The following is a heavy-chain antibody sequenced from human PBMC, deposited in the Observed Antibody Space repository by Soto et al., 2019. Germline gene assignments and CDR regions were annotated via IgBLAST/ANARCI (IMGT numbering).Heavy chain of an antibody. J-gene: IGHJ4*01. V-gene: IGHV3-11*01. CDR1: GFTFSYYC. Sequence: TGGSLRLSCAASGFTFSYYCMNWIRQAPGQGLEWLSFINPRGETRYIADSIRGRFTFSRDNARRSLYVQMNSLRAEDTAVYYCARSGLPLIEILDYWGHGALVTVAS. CDR3: ARSGLPLIEILDY. CDR2: INPRGETR. D-gene: IGHD1-1*01.